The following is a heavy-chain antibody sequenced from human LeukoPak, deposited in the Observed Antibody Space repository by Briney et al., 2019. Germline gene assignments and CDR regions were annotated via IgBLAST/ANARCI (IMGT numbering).Heavy chain of an antibody. Sequence: GGSLGLSCVASGLTFRRYWMSWVRQAPGKGLEWVANINQDGSEKYYVDSVKGRFTISRDNSKNSLYLQMSSLRAEDAAVYYCATDPRPDSGNFLGFDYWGQGTLVTVSS. CDR3: ATDPRPDSGNFLGFDY. D-gene: IGHD4-23*01. V-gene: IGHV3-7*01. CDR1: GLTFRRYW. J-gene: IGHJ4*02. CDR2: INQDGSEK.